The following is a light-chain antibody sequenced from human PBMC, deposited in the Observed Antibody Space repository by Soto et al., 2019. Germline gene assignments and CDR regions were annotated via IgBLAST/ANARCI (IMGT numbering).Light chain of an antibody. CDR2: EVT. J-gene: IGLJ3*02. CDR3: SSFVAGNNYWV. Sequence: QSVLTQPPSASGSPGRSVTISCTGTSSDVGGYDYVSWFQQHPGKAPKRIINEVTKRPSGVPDPFSASKSGNTASLTVSGLQAEDEAEYYCSSFVAGNNYWVLGGGTKLTV. V-gene: IGLV2-8*01. CDR1: SSDVGGYDY.